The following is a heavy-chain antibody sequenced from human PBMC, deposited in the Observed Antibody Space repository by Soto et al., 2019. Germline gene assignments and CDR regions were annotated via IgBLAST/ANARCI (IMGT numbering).Heavy chain of an antibody. V-gene: IGHV3-30-3*01. J-gene: IGHJ4*02. D-gene: IGHD3-22*01. CDR2: ISFDGSKK. CDR3: ARGVFYSYGSSGYSPDY. CDR1: GFTSSSYV. Sequence: GGSLRLSCEGSGFTSSSYVMHWVRQAPGKGLEWVALISFDGSKKNYADSVKGRFTISRDNSKNMMYLQMNSLRPEDTAVYYCARGVFYSYGSSGYSPDYWGQGTLVTVYS.